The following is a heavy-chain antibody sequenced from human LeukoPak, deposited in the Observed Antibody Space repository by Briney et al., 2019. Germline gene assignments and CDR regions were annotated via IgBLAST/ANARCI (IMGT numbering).Heavy chain of an antibody. D-gene: IGHD2-8*01. Sequence: GGSLRLSCAASGFTFSSYEMNWVRQAPGKGLEWVSYISSSGITIYYADSVKGRFTISRDNAKNSLYLQMNSLRAEDTAVYYCARDLPRVSFDYWGQGTLVTVSS. CDR1: GFTFSSYE. J-gene: IGHJ4*02. V-gene: IGHV3-48*03. CDR3: ARDLPRVSFDY. CDR2: ISSSGITI.